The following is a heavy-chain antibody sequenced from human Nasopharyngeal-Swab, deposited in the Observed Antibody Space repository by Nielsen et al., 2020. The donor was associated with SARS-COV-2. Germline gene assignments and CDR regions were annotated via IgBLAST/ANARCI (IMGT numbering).Heavy chain of an antibody. CDR3: ARGRYSSGWYILYNWFDP. CDR2: INHSGST. J-gene: IGHJ5*02. V-gene: IGHV4-34*01. D-gene: IGHD6-19*01. Sequence: SETLSLTCAAYGGSFSGYYWSWIRQPPGKGLEWIGEINHSGSTNYNPSLKSRVTISVDTSKNQFSLKLSSVTAADTAVYYCARGRYSSGWYILYNWFDPWGQGTLVTVSS. CDR1: GGSFSGYY.